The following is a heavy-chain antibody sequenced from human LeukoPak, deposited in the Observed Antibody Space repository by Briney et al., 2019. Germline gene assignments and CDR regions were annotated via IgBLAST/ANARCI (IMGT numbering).Heavy chain of an antibody. J-gene: IGHJ4*02. V-gene: IGHV3-33*01. CDR1: GFSFSNYG. D-gene: IGHD4-11*01. CDR2: IWYDGSNK. CDR3: ARELLTTVSTTWDYFDY. Sequence: GGSLRLSRAASGFSFSNYGMNWVRQAPGKGLEWMAVIWYDGSNKYYADSVKGRFTVSRDNSKNTLYLQMDSLRAEDTVVYYCARELLTTVSTTWDYFDYWGQGTLVTVSS.